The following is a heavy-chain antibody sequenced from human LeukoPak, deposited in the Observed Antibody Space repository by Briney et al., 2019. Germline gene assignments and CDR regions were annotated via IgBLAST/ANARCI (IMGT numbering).Heavy chain of an antibody. D-gene: IGHD6-13*01. CDR3: AKSGGSSSWYAYFDY. CDR2: ISGSGGST. Sequence: GGSPRLSCAASGFTFSSYATSWVRQAPGKGLEWVSAISGSGGSTYYADSVKGRFTISRDNSKNTLYLQMNSLRAEDTAVYYCAKSGGSSSWYAYFDYWGQGTLVTVSS. CDR1: GFTFSSYA. V-gene: IGHV3-23*01. J-gene: IGHJ4*02.